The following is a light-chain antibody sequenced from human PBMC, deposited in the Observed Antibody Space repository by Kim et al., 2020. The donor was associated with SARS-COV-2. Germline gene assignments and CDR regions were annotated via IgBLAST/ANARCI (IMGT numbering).Light chain of an antibody. J-gene: IGKJ4*01. Sequence: EIVMTQSPRTLSVSPGESATLSCRASQTVSAYLAWYQQKPGQAPRLLIYDASTRATGVPARFSGSGSGTEFTLTISSLQSEDFAVYYCQHYVRCPLTLVGGTKVDIK. CDR1: QTVSAY. CDR2: DAS. V-gene: IGKV3-15*01. CDR3: QHYVRCPLT.